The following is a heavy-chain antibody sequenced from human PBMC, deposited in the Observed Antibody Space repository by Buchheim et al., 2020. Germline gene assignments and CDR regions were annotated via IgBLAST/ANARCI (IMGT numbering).Heavy chain of an antibody. V-gene: IGHV4-34*01. J-gene: IGHJ4*02. CDR3: ARATHDYSIRVRRTVPPGGMVFDY. CDR1: GGSFSGYY. Sequence: QVQLQQWGAGLLKPSETLSLTCAVYGGSFSGYYWSWIRQPPGKGLEWIGEINHSGSTNYNPSLKSRVTISVDTSKNQFSLKLSSVTAADTAVYYCARATHDYSIRVRRTVPPGGMVFDYWGQGTL. CDR2: INHSGST. D-gene: IGHD4-11*01.